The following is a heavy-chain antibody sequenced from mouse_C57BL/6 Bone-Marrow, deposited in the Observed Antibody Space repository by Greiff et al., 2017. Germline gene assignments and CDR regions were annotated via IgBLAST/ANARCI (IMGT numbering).Heavy chain of an antibody. V-gene: IGHV1-81*01. CDR3: ARTGYYGSSQYYFDY. J-gene: IGHJ2*01. Sequence: QVQLQQSGAELARPGASVKLSCKASGYTFTSYGISWVKQRTGQGLEWIGEIYPRSGNTSYNEKFKGKATLTADKSSSTAYMELRSLTSEDSAVYFCARTGYYGSSQYYFDYWGQGTTLTVSS. CDR2: IYPRSGNT. D-gene: IGHD1-1*01. CDR1: GYTFTSYG.